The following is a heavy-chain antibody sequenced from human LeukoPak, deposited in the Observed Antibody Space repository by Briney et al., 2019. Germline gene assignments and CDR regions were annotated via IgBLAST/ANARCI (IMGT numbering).Heavy chain of an antibody. CDR1: GYTFTSYG. CDR2: ISAYNGNT. J-gene: IGHJ4*02. CDR3: ARAGLLRFGDGEDLFDY. V-gene: IGHV1-18*01. Sequence: VASVKVSCRASGYTFTSYGISWVRQAPGQGLEWMGWISAYNGNTNYAQKLQGRVTMTTDTSTSTAYMELRSLRSDDTAVYYCARAGLLRFGDGEDLFDYWGQGTLVTVSS. D-gene: IGHD3-10*01.